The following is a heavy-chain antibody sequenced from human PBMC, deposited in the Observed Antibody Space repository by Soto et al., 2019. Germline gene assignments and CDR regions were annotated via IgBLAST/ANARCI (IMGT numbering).Heavy chain of an antibody. CDR1: GFTFSDYY. CDR3: ASGTNGAFFVY. CDR2: ISSRSSTI. J-gene: IGHJ4*02. V-gene: IGHV3-11*01. D-gene: IGHD2-8*01. Sequence: QVQLVESGGGLVKPGGSLRLSCAASGFTFSDYYMSWIRQAPGKGLEWVSYISSRSSTIFYADSVKGRFTIPRDNVKNSLYRQRNSLRAEDTAVDYCASGTNGAFFVYWGQGILVTVSS.